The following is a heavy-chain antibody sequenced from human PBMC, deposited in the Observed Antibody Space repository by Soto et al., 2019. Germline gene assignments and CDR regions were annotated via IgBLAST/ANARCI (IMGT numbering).Heavy chain of an antibody. V-gene: IGHV4-4*07. CDR3: ARDGMTTGDT. D-gene: IGHD2-21*02. CDR2: FFSSVSA. Sequence: XTLSLPCIVSGVSLTSYTWSRVRQPANKGLEWIGRFFSSVSATYNPSLKSRVSISMDTAENRISLKLESVTSEDAGVYFCARDGMTTGDTWGPGTLVTVS. CDR1: GVSLTSYT. J-gene: IGHJ4*02.